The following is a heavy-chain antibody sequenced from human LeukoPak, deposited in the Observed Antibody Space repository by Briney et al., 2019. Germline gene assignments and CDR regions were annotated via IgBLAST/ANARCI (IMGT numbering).Heavy chain of an antibody. Sequence: EASVKVSCKTSGNPFTTYEINWVRQAAGQGLEWMGWVHPDTGYADYAQKFQGRVTMTSDTSISTAYMELSSLRSDDTAVYFCARGPRNDPWGQGTLVTVSS. J-gene: IGHJ5*02. CDR2: VHPDTGYA. D-gene: IGHD1-14*01. CDR3: ARGPRNDP. CDR1: GNPFTTYE. V-gene: IGHV1-8*01.